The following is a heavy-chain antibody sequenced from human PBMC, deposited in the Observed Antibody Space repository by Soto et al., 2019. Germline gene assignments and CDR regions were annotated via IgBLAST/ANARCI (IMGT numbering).Heavy chain of an antibody. Sequence: QVQLQESGPGLVRPSETLSLTCTDSGGSVTTGSYNWRWIRRPPGKGLEWIGNIFFTGMTHYNPSLRNRVTMSVDTSKNQFSLTVTSVTAADTAVYYCARDGHGMDVWGQGTTVTVSS. V-gene: IGHV4-61*01. CDR3: ARDGHGMDV. CDR2: IFFTGMT. CDR1: GGSVTTGSYN. J-gene: IGHJ6*02.